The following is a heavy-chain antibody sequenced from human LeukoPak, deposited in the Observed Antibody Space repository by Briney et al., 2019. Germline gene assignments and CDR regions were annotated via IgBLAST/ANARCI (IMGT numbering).Heavy chain of an antibody. Sequence: PGGSLRLSCAASGFTFSSYSMNWVRQAPGKGLEWVSSITGSGGSTYYADSVKGRVTVSRDNSKSTLYLQMNSLRAEDMAVYYCAKSSYYDSSGYYREYYFDYWGQGTLVTVSS. J-gene: IGHJ4*02. CDR1: GFTFSSYS. CDR3: AKSSYYDSSGYYREYYFDY. D-gene: IGHD3-22*01. V-gene: IGHV3-23*01. CDR2: ITGSGGST.